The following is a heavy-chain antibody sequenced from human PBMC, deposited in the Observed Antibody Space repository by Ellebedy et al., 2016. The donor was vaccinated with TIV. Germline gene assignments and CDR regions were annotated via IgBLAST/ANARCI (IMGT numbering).Heavy chain of an antibody. CDR3: ARTADIVVANYWYFDL. J-gene: IGHJ2*01. CDR1: GGTFSSYA. D-gene: IGHD2-15*01. CDR2: IIPIFGTA. Sequence: ASVKVSCKASGGTFSSYAISWVRQAPGQGLEWMGGIIPIFGTANYAQKFQGRVTITADESTSTAYMELSSLRSEDTAVDYCARTADIVVANYWYFDLWGRGTLVTVSS. V-gene: IGHV1-69*13.